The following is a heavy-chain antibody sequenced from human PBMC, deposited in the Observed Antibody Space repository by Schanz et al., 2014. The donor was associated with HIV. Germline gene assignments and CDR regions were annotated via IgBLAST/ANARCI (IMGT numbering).Heavy chain of an antibody. CDR3: ARGPEVVVTGAPAEYFQH. D-gene: IGHD2-21*02. CDR2: IYYSGST. Sequence: QVQLQESGPGLVKPSQTLSLTCTVSGGSISSGGYYWSWIRQHPGEGLEWIGYIYYSGSTYNNPALKSRVTISVDTSKNQFSLKLSSVTAADTAVYYCARGPEVVVTGAPAEYFQHWGQGTLVTVSS. CDR1: GGSISSGGYY. V-gene: IGHV4-31*03. J-gene: IGHJ1*01.